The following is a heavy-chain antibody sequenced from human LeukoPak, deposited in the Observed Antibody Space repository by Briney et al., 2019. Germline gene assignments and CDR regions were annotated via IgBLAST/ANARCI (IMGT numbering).Heavy chain of an antibody. V-gene: IGHV3-66*01. CDR3: ARNYYYDSSGNNYYHYAMDV. CDR1: GFTVSNIY. Sequence: GGSLRLSCAASGFTVSNIYMSWVRQAPGKGLEWVSVIYSGGRTDYADSVKGRFTISRDHFKNTLYLQMNSLRAEDTAVYYCARNYYYDSSGNNYYHYAMDVWGQGTTVTVSS. J-gene: IGHJ6*02. CDR2: IYSGGRT. D-gene: IGHD3-22*01.